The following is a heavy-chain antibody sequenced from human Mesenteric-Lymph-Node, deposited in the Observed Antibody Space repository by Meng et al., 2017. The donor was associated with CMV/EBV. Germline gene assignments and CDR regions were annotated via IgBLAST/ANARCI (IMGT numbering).Heavy chain of an antibody. V-gene: IGHV1-18*01. J-gene: IGHJ6*02. CDR3: ARGPLPQEIGMDV. Sequence: ASVKVSCKASGYTFPSYGISWVRQAPGQGLEWMGWISAYYGNTNYAQKLQGRLTLTTDTSTSTAYMELRSLRSDDTAVYYCARGPLPQEIGMDVWGQGTTVTVSS. CDR1: GYTFPSYG. CDR2: ISAYYGNT.